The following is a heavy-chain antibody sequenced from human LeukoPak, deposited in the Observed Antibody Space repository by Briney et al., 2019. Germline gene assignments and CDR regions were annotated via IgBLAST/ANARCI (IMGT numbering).Heavy chain of an antibody. J-gene: IGHJ4*02. CDR2: INEDGSTT. CDR3: VRDLGGRSGH. D-gene: IGHD1-26*01. CDR1: GFTFSSNW. Sequence: GGSLRLSCAASGFTFSSNWMHWVRQAPGKGLVWVSRINEDGSTTNYADSVKGRSTIFRDNAKNTLYLQMNSLRAGDTAVYYCVRDLGGRSGHWGQGTLVTVSS. V-gene: IGHV3-74*01.